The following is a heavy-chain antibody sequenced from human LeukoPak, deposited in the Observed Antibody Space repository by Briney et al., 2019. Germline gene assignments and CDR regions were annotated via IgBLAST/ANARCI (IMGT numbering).Heavy chain of an antibody. CDR2: ISYDGSNK. Sequence: GGSLRLSCAASGFTFSSYAMHWVRQAPGKGLEWVAVISYDGSNKYYADSVKGRFTISRDNAKNSLYLQMNSLRAEDTAVHYCARGRGSYPLYFDYWGQGTLVTVSS. D-gene: IGHD1-26*01. J-gene: IGHJ4*02. CDR3: ARGRGSYPLYFDY. V-gene: IGHV3-30-3*01. CDR1: GFTFSSYA.